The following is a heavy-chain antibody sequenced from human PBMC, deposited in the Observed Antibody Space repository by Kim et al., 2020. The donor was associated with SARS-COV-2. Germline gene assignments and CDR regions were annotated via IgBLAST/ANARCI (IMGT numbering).Heavy chain of an antibody. CDR3: ARQGTVYFRSGYYTWSDY. CDR1: GGSISSSSYY. CDR2: IYYSGST. D-gene: IGHD3-3*01. Sequence: SETLSLTCTVSGGSISSSSYYWGWIRQPPGKGLEWIGSIYYSGSTYYNPSLKSRVTISVDTSKNQFSLKLSSVTAADTAVYYCARQGTVYFRSGYYTWSDYWGQGTLVTVSS. V-gene: IGHV4-39*01. J-gene: IGHJ4*02.